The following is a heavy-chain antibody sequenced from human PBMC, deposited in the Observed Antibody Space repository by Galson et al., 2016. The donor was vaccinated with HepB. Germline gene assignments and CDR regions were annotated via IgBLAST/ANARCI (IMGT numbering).Heavy chain of an antibody. CDR1: GYTFTDYY. J-gene: IGHJ4*02. V-gene: IGHV1-2*02. CDR3: ARDYYERNGYPRMDY. Sequence: SVKVSCKASGYTFTDYYIQWVRQAPGQGLKWMGWINPNRGNTIYARRFQGRLTMTRDMSLSTAYMELSGLRSDDTAIYYCARDYYERNGYPRMDYWGQGVLVTVSS. D-gene: IGHD3-22*01. CDR2: INPNRGNT.